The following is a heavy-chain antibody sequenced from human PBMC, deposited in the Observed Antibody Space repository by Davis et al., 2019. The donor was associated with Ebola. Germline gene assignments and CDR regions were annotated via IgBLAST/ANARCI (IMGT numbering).Heavy chain of an antibody. Sequence: GESLKISCAASGFTFSSYAMHWVRQAPGKGLEYVSAISSNGGSTYYANSVKGRFTISRDNSKNTLYLQMGSLRAEDMAVYCCARDQVPYYYYYYGMDVWGQGTTVTVSS. J-gene: IGHJ6*02. V-gene: IGHV3-64*01. CDR3: ARDQVPYYYYYYGMDV. D-gene: IGHD2-2*01. CDR2: ISSNGGST. CDR1: GFTFSSYA.